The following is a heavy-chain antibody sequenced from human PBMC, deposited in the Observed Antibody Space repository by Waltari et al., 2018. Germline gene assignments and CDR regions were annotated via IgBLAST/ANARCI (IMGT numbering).Heavy chain of an antibody. D-gene: IGHD1-26*01. CDR2: IELNDYT. Sequence: QVQLQQWGAGLLKPSETLSLSCAVYGGSFGGFYWTWFRQPPGTGLEWIGDIELNDYTNYNPSLDSRATISVDRSTNQFYLRLTSVTAADAAVYYCARGRGTSGRYSYWGQGTLVTVSS. CDR1: GGSFGGFY. J-gene: IGHJ4*02. CDR3: ARGRGTSGRYSY. V-gene: IGHV4-34*01.